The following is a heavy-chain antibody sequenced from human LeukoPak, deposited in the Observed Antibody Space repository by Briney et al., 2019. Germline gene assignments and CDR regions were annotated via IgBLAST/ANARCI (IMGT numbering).Heavy chain of an antibody. J-gene: IGHJ4*02. D-gene: IGHD2-15*01. V-gene: IGHV1-18*01. CDR1: GYTFTSYG. CDR3: ARDTVAITKYRSGGSCYSAY. Sequence: ASVKVSCXASGYTFTSYGISWVRQAPGQGLEWMGWISAYNCNTNYAQKLQGRVTMTTDTSTSTAYMEVRGLRSDDTAVYHCARDTVAITKYRSGGSCYSAYWGQGTLVTVSS. CDR2: ISAYNCNT.